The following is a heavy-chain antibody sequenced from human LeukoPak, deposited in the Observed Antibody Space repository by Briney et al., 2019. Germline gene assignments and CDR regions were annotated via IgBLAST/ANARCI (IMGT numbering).Heavy chain of an antibody. CDR1: GGSISSGGYY. CDR2: IYYSGST. D-gene: IGHD3-10*01. Sequence: SETLSLTCTVSGGSISSGGYYWSWIRQHPGKGLEWIRYIYYSGSTYYNPSLKSRVTISVDTSKNQFSLKLSSVTAADTAVYYCARVEATYYYGSGSSDWFDPWGQGTLVTVSS. CDR3: ARVEATYYYGSGSSDWFDP. V-gene: IGHV4-31*03. J-gene: IGHJ5*02.